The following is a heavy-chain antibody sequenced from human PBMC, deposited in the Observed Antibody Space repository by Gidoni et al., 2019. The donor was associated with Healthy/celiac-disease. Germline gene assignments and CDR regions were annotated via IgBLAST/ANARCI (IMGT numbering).Heavy chain of an antibody. CDR3: ARKQTIAAAGRGWFDP. J-gene: IGHJ5*02. Sequence: QVQLVQSGAAVKKPGASVKVSCKASGYTFPSYAMHWVRQATAQRLVWMGWINAGNGNTKYSQKFQGRVTITRDTSASTAYMELSSLRSEDTAVYYGARKQTIAAAGRGWFDPWGQGTLVTVSS. CDR1: GYTFPSYA. CDR2: INAGNGNT. D-gene: IGHD6-13*01. V-gene: IGHV1-3*01.